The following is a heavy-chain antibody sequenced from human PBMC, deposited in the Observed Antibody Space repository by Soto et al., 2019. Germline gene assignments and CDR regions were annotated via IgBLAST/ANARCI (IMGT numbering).Heavy chain of an antibody. D-gene: IGHD3-16*01. CDR2: IRSSSSYI. CDR3: AKGGPTFGGVPAYYFDY. V-gene: IGHV3-21*01. CDR1: GFTFSSYS. J-gene: IGHJ4*02. Sequence: EVQLVESGGGLVKPGGSLRLSCAASGFTFSSYSMNWVRQAPGKGLEWVSSIRSSSSYIYYADSVKGRFTISRANAKNSLYLQMNSLRAEDTAMYYCAKGGPTFGGVPAYYFDYWGQGTLVTVSS.